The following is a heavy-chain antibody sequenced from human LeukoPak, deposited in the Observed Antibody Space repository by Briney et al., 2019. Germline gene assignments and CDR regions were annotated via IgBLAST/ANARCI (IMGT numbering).Heavy chain of an antibody. V-gene: IGHV3-53*01. CDR1: GLTVSSNY. CDR2: IYDGGST. CDR3: ARALAAAGRVNWFDP. D-gene: IGHD6-13*01. J-gene: IGHJ5*02. Sequence: GGSLRLSCAVSGLTVSSNYMSWVRQAPGKGLEWVSVIYDGGSTYYADSVKGRFTISRDNSKNTLYLQMNSLRAEDTAVYYCARALAAAGRVNWFDPWGQGTLVTVSS.